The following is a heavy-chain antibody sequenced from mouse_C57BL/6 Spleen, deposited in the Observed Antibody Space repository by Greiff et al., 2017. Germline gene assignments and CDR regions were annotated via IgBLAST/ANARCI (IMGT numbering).Heavy chain of an antibody. CDR2: IYPGDGDT. CDR3: ARGITTVVAHWYFDV. Sequence: LVESGAELVKPGASVKISCKASGYAFSSYWMNWVKQRPGKGLEWIGQIYPGDGDTNYNGKFKGKATLTADKSSSTAYMQLSSLTSEDSAVYFCARGITTVVAHWYFDVWGTGTTVTVSS. CDR1: GYAFSSYW. V-gene: IGHV1-80*01. J-gene: IGHJ1*03. D-gene: IGHD1-1*01.